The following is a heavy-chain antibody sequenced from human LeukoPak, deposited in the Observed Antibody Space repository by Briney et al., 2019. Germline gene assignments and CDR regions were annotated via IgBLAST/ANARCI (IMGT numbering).Heavy chain of an antibody. CDR1: GFTFSSYA. CDR3: ARAHDLYGSGSYYISPSDY. D-gene: IGHD3-10*01. Sequence: GGSLRLSCAASGFTFSSYAMHWVRQAPGKGLEYVSAISSNGGSTYYANSVKGRFTISRDNSKNTLYLQMGSLRAEDMAVYYCARAHDLYGSGSYYISPSDYWGQRTLVTVSS. CDR2: ISSNGGST. V-gene: IGHV3-64*01. J-gene: IGHJ4*02.